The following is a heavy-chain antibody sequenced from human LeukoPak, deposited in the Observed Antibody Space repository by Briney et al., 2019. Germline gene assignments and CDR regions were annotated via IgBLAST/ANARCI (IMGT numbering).Heavy chain of an antibody. CDR2: IYPGDSDT. Sequence: GESLQISCKGSGYSFTSYWIGWVRQMPGKGLEWMGIIYPGDSDTRYSPSFQGQVTISADKSISTAYLQWSSLKASDTAMYYCARRLGYCSGGSCYYYYMDVWGKGTTVTVSS. V-gene: IGHV5-51*01. D-gene: IGHD2-15*01. CDR1: GYSFTSYW. CDR3: ARRLGYCSGGSCYYYYMDV. J-gene: IGHJ6*03.